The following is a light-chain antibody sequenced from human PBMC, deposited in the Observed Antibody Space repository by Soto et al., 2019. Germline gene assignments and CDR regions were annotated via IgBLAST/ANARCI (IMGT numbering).Light chain of an antibody. CDR1: QGISKY. J-gene: IGKJ1*01. Sequence: DIQMTQSPSARSASVGDRVTINCRASQGISKYLAWYQQRPGRVPTILISAASTFQSEVPSRFSGRGSGTDFTLTITSLQPEDVATYYCQRYNDDSTFGKGTKVDI. V-gene: IGKV1-27*01. CDR3: QRYNDDST. CDR2: AAS.